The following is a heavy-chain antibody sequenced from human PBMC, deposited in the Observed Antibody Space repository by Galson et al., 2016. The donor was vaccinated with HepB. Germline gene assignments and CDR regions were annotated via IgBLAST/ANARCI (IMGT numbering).Heavy chain of an antibody. Sequence: SLRLSCAASGFTLSTYWMHWIRQAPGTGLVGVSGINSDGSSTNYADSVRGRFTISRDNAKNTLYLQMNSLRVEDTAVYYCARDLGLGDDSWGQGTLVTVSS. J-gene: IGHJ4*02. CDR1: GFTLSTYW. D-gene: IGHD3-16*01. CDR3: ARDLGLGDDS. CDR2: INSDGSST. V-gene: IGHV3-74*01.